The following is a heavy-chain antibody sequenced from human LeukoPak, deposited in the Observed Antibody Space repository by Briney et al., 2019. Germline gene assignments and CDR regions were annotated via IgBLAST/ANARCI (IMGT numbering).Heavy chain of an antibody. CDR3: SKVIWGQQLVLRCDY. CDR1: GFTLSSYG. Sequence: AGRSLRLSCAASGFTLSSYGMHWVRQAPGKGLEWVAVISYDGSNKYYADSVKGRFSISRDNSKNTLYLQMNSLRAEDTAVYYCSKVIWGQQLVLRCDYWGQGTLVTVSS. D-gene: IGHD6-13*01. CDR2: ISYDGSNK. V-gene: IGHV3-30*18. J-gene: IGHJ4*02.